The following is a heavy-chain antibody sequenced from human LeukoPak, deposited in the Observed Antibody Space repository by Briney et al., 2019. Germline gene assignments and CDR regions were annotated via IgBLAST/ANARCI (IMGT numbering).Heavy chain of an antibody. D-gene: IGHD3-16*01. CDR1: GFTFSSYS. V-gene: IGHV3-48*01. J-gene: IGHJ3*02. Sequence: GGSLRLSCAASGFTFSSYSMNWVRQAPGEGLEWVSYISSSSSTIYYADSVKGRFTISRDNAKNSLYLQMNSLRAEDTAVYYCASFATLRRAFDIWGQGTMVTVSS. CDR3: ASFATLRRAFDI. CDR2: ISSSSSTI.